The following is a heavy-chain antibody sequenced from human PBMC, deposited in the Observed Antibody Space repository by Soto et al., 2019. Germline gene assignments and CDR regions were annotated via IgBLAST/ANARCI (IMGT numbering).Heavy chain of an antibody. CDR1: GFTLSRYW. D-gene: IGHD3-22*01. V-gene: IGHV3-7*04. J-gene: IGHJ6*02. CDR2: IKQDGSEK. CDR3: ARFYYDSSGYLPSPYYYYYGMDV. Sequence: GGAPRPSSGAPGFTLSRYWMRWVLPGPGKRAGGVGKIKQDGSEKYYVDSVKGRFTISRDNAKNSLYLQMNSLRAEDTAVYYCARFYYDSSGYLPSPYYYYYGMDVWGQGTTVTVSS.